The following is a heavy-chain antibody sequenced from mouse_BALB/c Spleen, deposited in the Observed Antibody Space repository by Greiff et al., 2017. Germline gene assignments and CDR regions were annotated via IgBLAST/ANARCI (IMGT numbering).Heavy chain of an antibody. CDR2: ISDGGSYT. Sequence: EVKLVESGGGLVKPGGSLKLSCAASGFTFSDYYMYWVRQTPEKRLEWVATISDGGSYTYYPDSVKGRFTISRDNAKNNLYLQMSSLKSEDTAMYYCAREDSSGYSYYAMDYWGQGTTLTVSS. J-gene: IGHJ4*01. V-gene: IGHV5-4*02. CDR3: AREDSSGYSYYAMDY. D-gene: IGHD3-2*01. CDR1: GFTFSDYY.